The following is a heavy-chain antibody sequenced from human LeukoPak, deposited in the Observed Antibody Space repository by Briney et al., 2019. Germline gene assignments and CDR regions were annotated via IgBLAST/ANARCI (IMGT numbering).Heavy chain of an antibody. CDR2: IYYSGST. CDR1: GGSISSYY. CDR3: ARVDSSWYEDY. J-gene: IGHJ4*02. D-gene: IGHD6-13*01. V-gene: IGHV4-59*01. Sequence: SETLSLTCTVSGGSISSYYWSWIRQPPGKGLEWIGYIYYSGSTNYNPSLKSRVTISVDTSKNQFSRKLSSVTAADTAVYYCARVDSSWYEDYWGQGTLVTVSS.